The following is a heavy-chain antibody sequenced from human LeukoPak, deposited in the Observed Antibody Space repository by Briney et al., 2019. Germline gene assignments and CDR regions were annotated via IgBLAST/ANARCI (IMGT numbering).Heavy chain of an antibody. CDR1: GYTFTSYG. Sequence: ASVKVSCKASGYTFTSYGISWVRQAPGQGLEWMGWISAYNGNTNYAQKLQGRVTMTTDTSTSTAYMELRSLRSDDTAVYYCARAIQYYYGSGSYLGYWGQGPLVTVSS. J-gene: IGHJ4*02. V-gene: IGHV1-18*01. CDR3: ARAIQYYYGSGSYLGY. D-gene: IGHD3-10*01. CDR2: ISAYNGNT.